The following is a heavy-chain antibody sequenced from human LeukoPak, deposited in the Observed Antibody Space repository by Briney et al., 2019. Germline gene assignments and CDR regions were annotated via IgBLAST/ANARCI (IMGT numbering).Heavy chain of an antibody. Sequence: GGSLRLSCAASGFTFSNAWMSWVRQAPGKGLEWVGRIKSKTDGGTTDYAAPVKGRFTISRDDSKNTLYLQMNSLKTEDTAVNYCTTLLWFGELLYHFDYWGQGTLVTVSS. CDR2: IKSKTDGGTT. V-gene: IGHV3-15*01. D-gene: IGHD3-10*01. CDR3: TTLLWFGELLYHFDY. J-gene: IGHJ4*02. CDR1: GFTFSNAW.